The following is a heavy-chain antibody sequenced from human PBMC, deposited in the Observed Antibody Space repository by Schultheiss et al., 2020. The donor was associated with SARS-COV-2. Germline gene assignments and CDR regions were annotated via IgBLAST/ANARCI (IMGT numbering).Heavy chain of an antibody. J-gene: IGHJ4*02. CDR1: GYSISSGYY. Sequence: GSLRLSCAVSGYSISSGYYWGWIRQPPGKGLEWIGSIYHSGSTYYNPSLKSRVSISVDTSKNQFSLKLSSVTAADTAVYYCARASTTVTTNDYWGQGALVTVSS. D-gene: IGHD4-17*01. CDR2: IYHSGST. CDR3: ARASTTVTTNDY. V-gene: IGHV4-38-2*01.